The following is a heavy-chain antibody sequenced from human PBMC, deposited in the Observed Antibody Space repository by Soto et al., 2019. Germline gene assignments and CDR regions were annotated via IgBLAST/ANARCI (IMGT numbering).Heavy chain of an antibody. D-gene: IGHD6-19*01. CDR1: GGSFSGYY. CDR2: INHSGST. J-gene: IGHJ4*02. CDR3: ARDPQLGPIAVAGTKKFDY. Sequence: PSETLSLTCAVYGGSFSGYYWSWIRQPPGKGLEWIGEINHSGSTNYNPSLKSRVTISVDTSKNQFSLKLGSVTAADTAVYYCARDPQLGPIAVAGTKKFDYWGQGTLVTVSS. V-gene: IGHV4-34*01.